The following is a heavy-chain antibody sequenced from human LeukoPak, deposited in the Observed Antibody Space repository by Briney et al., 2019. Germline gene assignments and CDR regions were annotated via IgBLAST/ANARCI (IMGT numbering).Heavy chain of an antibody. CDR3: AKRADSSAHSFDY. J-gene: IGHJ4*02. CDR2: IRSSDSTT. D-gene: IGHD3-22*01. Sequence: LTGGSLRLSCAASGFSFSRYGMTWVRQAPGKGLEWLSYIRSSDSTTYYADSVKGRFTISRDNAKNSLYLQMDSLRVEDTAVYYCAKRADSSAHSFDYWGQGTLVTVSS. V-gene: IGHV3-48*04. CDR1: GFSFSRYG.